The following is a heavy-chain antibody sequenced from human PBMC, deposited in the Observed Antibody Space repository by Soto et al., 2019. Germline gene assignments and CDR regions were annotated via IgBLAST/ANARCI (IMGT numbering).Heavy chain of an antibody. D-gene: IGHD2-15*01. V-gene: IGHV4-4*02. CDR3: ARGGYCSGGSCYDPNWFDP. Sequence: PSETLSLTCAVSGGSISSSNWWSWVRQPPGKGLEWIGEIYHSGSTNYNPSLKSRVTISVDKSKNQFSLKLSSVTAADTAAYYCARGGYCSGGSCYDPNWFDPWGQGTLVTVSS. CDR2: IYHSGST. J-gene: IGHJ5*02. CDR1: GGSISSSNW.